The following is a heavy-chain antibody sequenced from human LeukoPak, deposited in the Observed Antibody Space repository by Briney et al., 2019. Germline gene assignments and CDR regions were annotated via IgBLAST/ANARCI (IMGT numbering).Heavy chain of an antibody. Sequence: GGSLRLSCAASGFTFSSYAMSWVRQAPGKGLEWVSAISGSGGSTYYADSVKGRFTISRDNSKDTLYLQMNSLRAEDTAVYYCANNYYDSSGYGFDYWGQGTLVTVSS. CDR3: ANNYYDSSGYGFDY. J-gene: IGHJ4*02. D-gene: IGHD3-22*01. CDR2: ISGSGGST. V-gene: IGHV3-23*01. CDR1: GFTFSSYA.